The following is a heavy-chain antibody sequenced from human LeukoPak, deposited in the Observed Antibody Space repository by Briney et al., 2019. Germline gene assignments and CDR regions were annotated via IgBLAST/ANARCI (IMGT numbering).Heavy chain of an antibody. Sequence: PGGSLRLSCAGSGFTFGCYGMHWFRQTPGKGLEWVAVIAYDGSRAFHGDSVKGRFTISRDNSKNTMSVQMDDLRAEDTAVYNCTRYNNDHFDYWGQGTLVTVSS. CDR2: IAYDGSRA. D-gene: IGHD1-14*01. CDR1: GFTFGCYG. CDR3: TRYNNDHFDY. V-gene: IGHV3-33*01. J-gene: IGHJ4*02.